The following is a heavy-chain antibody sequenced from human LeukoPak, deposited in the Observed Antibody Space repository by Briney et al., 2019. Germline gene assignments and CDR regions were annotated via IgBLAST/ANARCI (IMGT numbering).Heavy chain of an antibody. D-gene: IGHD5-18*01. CDR3: AKHRIQLWLEDDY. CDR2: ISWNSGSI. Sequence: GRSLRLSCAASGFTFDDYAMHWVRQAPGKGLEWVSGISWNSGSIGYADSVKGRFTISRDNSKNTLYLQMNSLRAEDTAVYYCAKHRIQLWLEDDYWGQGTLVTVSS. V-gene: IGHV3-9*01. CDR1: GFTFDDYA. J-gene: IGHJ4*02.